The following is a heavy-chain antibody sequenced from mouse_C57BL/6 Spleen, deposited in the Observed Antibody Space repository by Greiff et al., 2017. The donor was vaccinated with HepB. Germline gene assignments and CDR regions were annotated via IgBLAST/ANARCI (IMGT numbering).Heavy chain of an antibody. CDR2: IDPETGGT. CDR1: GYTFTDYE. Sequence: VKLMESGAELVRPGASVTLSCKASGYTFTDYEMHWVKQTPVHGLEWIGAIDPETGGTAYNQKFKGKAILTADKSSSTAYMELRSLTSEDSAVYYYTRGGSLEHWGKGTTVTVSS. J-gene: IGHJ1*03. CDR3: TRGGSLEH. V-gene: IGHV1-15*01.